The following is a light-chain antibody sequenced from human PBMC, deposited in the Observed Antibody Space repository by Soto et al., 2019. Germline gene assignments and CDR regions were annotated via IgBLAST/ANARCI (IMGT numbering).Light chain of an antibody. J-gene: IGKJ4*01. CDR3: PQYENLPLT. CDR1: QDISKY. CDR2: DAS. Sequence: DIQLAQSPSSLSASVGDRVTIPCQASQDISKYLNWYQQKPGKAPKLLIYDASNLETGIPSRFSGSGSGTNFSPTITSLQPEDIATYYCPQYENLPLTFGGGTKVDIK. V-gene: IGKV1-33*01.